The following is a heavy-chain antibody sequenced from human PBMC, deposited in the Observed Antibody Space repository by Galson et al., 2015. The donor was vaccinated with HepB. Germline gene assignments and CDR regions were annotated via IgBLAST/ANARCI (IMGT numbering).Heavy chain of an antibody. Sequence: SVKVSCKASGGTFSSYAISWVRQAPGQGLEWMGGIIPIFGTANYAQKFQGRVTITADKSTSTAYMELSSLRSEDTAVYYCARDRVRGGYYYYYGMDVWGQGTTVTVSS. CDR1: GGTFSSYA. D-gene: IGHD3-16*01. J-gene: IGHJ6*02. CDR3: ARDRVRGGYYYYYGMDV. V-gene: IGHV1-69*06. CDR2: IIPIFGTA.